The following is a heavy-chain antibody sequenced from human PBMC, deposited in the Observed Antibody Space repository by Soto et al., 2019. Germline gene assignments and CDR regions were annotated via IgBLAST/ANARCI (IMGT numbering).Heavy chain of an antibody. J-gene: IGHJ5*02. CDR3: VRTAREGAVAPHWFDR. Sequence: SETLSLTCTVSGASIMSTDYYLIGIRQSPWKGLEWIGYVYYTGSTYYNPSLMSRLTISVDTSKNQFSLKLTSVTAAETAVYYCVRTAREGAVAPHWFDRWGQGTQVTVSS. CDR2: VYYTGST. V-gene: IGHV4-30-4*01. D-gene: IGHD2-21*02. CDR1: GASIMSTDYY.